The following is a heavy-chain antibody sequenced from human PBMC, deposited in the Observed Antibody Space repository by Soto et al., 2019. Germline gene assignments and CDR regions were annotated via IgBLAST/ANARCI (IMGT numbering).Heavy chain of an antibody. CDR2: IIPILGIA. J-gene: IGHJ3*02. D-gene: IGHD2-15*01. V-gene: IGHV1-69*02. Sequence: SVKVSCKASGGTFSSYTISWVRQAPGQGLEWMGRIIPILGIANYAQKFQGRVTITADKSTSTAFMELSSLRSEDTAVYYCAKEAYCSGGSCYLGAFAIWGQGTMVTVSS. CDR3: AKEAYCSGGSCYLGAFAI. CDR1: GGTFSSYT.